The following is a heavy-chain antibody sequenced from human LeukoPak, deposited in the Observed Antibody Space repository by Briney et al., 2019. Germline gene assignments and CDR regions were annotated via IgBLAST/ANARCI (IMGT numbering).Heavy chain of an antibody. Sequence: PSETLSLTCAVYGGSFSGYYWSWIRQPPGKGLEWIGEINHSGSTNYNPSLKSRVTISVDTSKNQFSLRLSSVTAADTAVYYCARLDYKWNDYYYGLDVWGQGTTVTVSS. J-gene: IGHJ6*02. V-gene: IGHV4-34*01. D-gene: IGHD1-20*01. CDR2: INHSGST. CDR3: ARLDYKWNDYYYGLDV. CDR1: GGSFSGYY.